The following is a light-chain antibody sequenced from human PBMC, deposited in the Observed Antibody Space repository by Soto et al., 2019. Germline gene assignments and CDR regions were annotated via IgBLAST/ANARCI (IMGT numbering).Light chain of an antibody. CDR1: QDIANY. CDR3: QQFDNLPLT. Sequence: DIQMTQSPSSLSASIGDRVTITCQASQDIANYLKWYQQKPGKAPTLLIFDASNLETGVPSRFSGSGSGTDFTFTISSLPSEDIATYYCQQFDNLPLTFGPGTKVDIK. CDR2: DAS. V-gene: IGKV1-33*01. J-gene: IGKJ3*01.